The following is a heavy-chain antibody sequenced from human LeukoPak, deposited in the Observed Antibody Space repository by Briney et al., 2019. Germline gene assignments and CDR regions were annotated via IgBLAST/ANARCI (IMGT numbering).Heavy chain of an antibody. Sequence: GAXVKVSCKASGYTFTXYGISWVRQAPGQGLEGMGWISAYNGNTNYAQKLQGRVTMTTDTSTSTAYMELRSLRSDDTAVYYCARSYYDFWSGYYRWFDPWGQGTLVTVSS. V-gene: IGHV1-18*01. CDR3: ARSYYDFWSGYYRWFDP. CDR2: ISAYNGNT. J-gene: IGHJ5*02. CDR1: GYTFTXYG. D-gene: IGHD3-3*01.